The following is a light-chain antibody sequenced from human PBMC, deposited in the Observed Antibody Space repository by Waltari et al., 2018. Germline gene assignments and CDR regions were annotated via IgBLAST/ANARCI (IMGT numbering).Light chain of an antibody. V-gene: IGLV2-23*01. CDR1: SSDVGSYNL. CDR2: EGS. Sequence: QSALTQPASVSGSPGQSITISCTGTSSDVGSYNLVSWYQHHPGKAPQLMIYEGSKRPSGGSNRFSGSKSDNMASLTISGLQAEDEADYYCCSYGGSSSNWVFGGGTKLTVL. CDR3: CSYGGSSSNWV. J-gene: IGLJ3*02.